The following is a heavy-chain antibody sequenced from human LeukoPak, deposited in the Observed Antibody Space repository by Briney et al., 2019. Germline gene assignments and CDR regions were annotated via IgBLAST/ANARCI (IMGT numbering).Heavy chain of an antibody. J-gene: IGHJ4*02. CDR3: ARSIYCSSTSCKQGFDY. CDR2: IYYSGST. CDR1: GGSISSYY. V-gene: IGHV4-59*01. Sequence: PSETLSLTCTVSGGSISSYYWSWIRQPPGKGLEWIGYIYYSGSTNYNPSLKSRVTISVDTSKNQFSLKLSSVTAADTAVYYCARSIYCSSTSCKQGFDYWGQGTLVTVSS. D-gene: IGHD2-2*01.